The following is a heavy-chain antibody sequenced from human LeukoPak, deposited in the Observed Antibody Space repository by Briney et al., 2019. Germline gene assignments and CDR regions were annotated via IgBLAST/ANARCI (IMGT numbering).Heavy chain of an antibody. V-gene: IGHV3-23*01. CDR1: GFTFSSYA. J-gene: IGHJ5*02. D-gene: IGHD2-2*02. CDR2: ISGSGGST. CDR3: AKASVAIPQYCNS. Sequence: GGSLRLSCAASGFTFSSYAMSWVRQAPGKGLEWVSTISGSGGSTYYADSAKGRFTISRDNSKDTLFLQLNSLTAADTAMYFCAKASVAIPQYCNSWGQGTLVTVSS.